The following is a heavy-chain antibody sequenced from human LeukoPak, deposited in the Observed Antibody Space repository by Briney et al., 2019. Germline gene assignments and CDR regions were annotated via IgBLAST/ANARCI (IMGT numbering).Heavy chain of an antibody. V-gene: IGHV4-28*01. CDR3: ARSPGYSSSWEYNWFDP. J-gene: IGHJ5*02. CDR1: GYSISSSNW. D-gene: IGHD6-13*01. Sequence: KSSETLSLTCAVSGYSISSSNWWGWIRQPPGKGLEWIGYIYYSGSTYYNPSLKSRVTMSVDTSKNQFSLKLSSETAVDTAVYYCARSPGYSSSWEYNWFDPWGQGTLVTVSS. CDR2: IYYSGST.